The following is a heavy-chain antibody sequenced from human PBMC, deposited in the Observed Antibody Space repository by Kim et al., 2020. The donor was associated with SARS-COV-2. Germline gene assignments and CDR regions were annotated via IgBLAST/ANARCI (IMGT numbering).Heavy chain of an antibody. J-gene: IGHJ6*01. CDR3: AKKIVGATTSYGMDV. D-gene: IGHD1-26*01. CDR1: GGTFSTHA. CDR2: IIPIFGRG. Sequence: SVKVSCKTSGGTFSTHAISWVRQAPGQGLEWMGGIIPIFGRGNYAQRFQGRVTITADESLSTAYMELSSLSSEDTAVSYCAKKIVGATTSYGMDVWGQG. V-gene: IGHV1-69*13.